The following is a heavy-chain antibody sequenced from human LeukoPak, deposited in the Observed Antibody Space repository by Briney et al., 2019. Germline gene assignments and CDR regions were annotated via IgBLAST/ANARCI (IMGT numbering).Heavy chain of an antibody. J-gene: IGHJ3*02. V-gene: IGHV5-51*01. Sequence: RGESLKISCKGSGYSFTSYWIGWVRQMPGKGLEWMGIIYPGDSDTRYSPSFQGQVTISADKSISTAYLQWSSLKASDTAMYYCARSLYSYGPPGAFDIWGQGTMVTVSS. CDR2: IYPGDSDT. D-gene: IGHD5-18*01. CDR3: ARSLYSYGPPGAFDI. CDR1: GYSFTSYW.